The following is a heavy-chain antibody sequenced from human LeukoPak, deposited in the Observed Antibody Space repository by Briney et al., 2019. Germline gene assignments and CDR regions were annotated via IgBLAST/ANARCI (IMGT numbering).Heavy chain of an antibody. Sequence: SETLSLTCAVYGGSFSGYYWSWIRQPPGKGLEWIGEINHSGSTNYNPSLKSRVTISVDTSKNQFSLKLSSVTAADTAVYYCARGQRRAPHSWGQGTLVTVSS. J-gene: IGHJ4*02. V-gene: IGHV4-34*01. CDR2: INHSGST. D-gene: IGHD2-2*01. CDR3: ARGQRRAPHS. CDR1: GGSFSGYY.